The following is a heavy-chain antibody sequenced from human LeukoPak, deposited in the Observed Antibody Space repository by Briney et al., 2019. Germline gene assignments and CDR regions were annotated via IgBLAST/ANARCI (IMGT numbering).Heavy chain of an antibody. D-gene: IGHD3-22*01. CDR2: ISGSGGST. CDR1: GFTFSSYA. J-gene: IGHJ4*02. CDR3: AKPQIIHPDSSGYYAY. Sequence: GGSLRLSCAASGFTFSSYAMSWGRQAPGKGLEWVSAISGSGGSTYYADSVKGRFTISRDNSKNTLYLQMNSLRAEDTAVYYCAKPQIIHPDSSGYYAYWGQGTLVTVSS. V-gene: IGHV3-23*01.